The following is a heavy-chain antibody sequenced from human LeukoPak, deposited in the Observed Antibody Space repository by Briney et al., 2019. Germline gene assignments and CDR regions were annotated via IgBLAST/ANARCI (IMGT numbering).Heavy chain of an antibody. CDR3: ARDPGYCSGGSCCNWFDP. J-gene: IGHJ5*02. CDR1: GFTFSIYA. V-gene: IGHV3-23*01. Sequence: GGSLRLSCGASGFTFSIYAMSWVRQAPGKGLEWVSSISGSGGSTYYADSVKGRFTISRDNSKNTLYLQMNSLRDEDTAVYYCARDPGYCSGGSCCNWFDPWGQGTLVTVSS. D-gene: IGHD2-15*01. CDR2: ISGSGGST.